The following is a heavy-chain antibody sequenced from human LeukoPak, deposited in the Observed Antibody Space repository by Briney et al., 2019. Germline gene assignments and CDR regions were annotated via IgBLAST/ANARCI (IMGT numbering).Heavy chain of an antibody. V-gene: IGHV3-23*01. CDR3: ARGKGIAVSSFDY. CDR2: ISGSGGST. D-gene: IGHD6-19*01. J-gene: IGHJ4*02. Sequence: QPGGSLRLSCAASGSTFSSYAMSWVRQVPGKGLEWVSGISGSGGSTYYADSVKGRCTISRDNSKNTLSLQMNSLRAEDTALYYCARGKGIAVSSFDYWGQGTLVTVSS. CDR1: GSTFSSYA.